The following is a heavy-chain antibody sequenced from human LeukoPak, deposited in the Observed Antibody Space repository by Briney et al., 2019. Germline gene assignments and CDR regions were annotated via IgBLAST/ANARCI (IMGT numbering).Heavy chain of an antibody. CDR2: INHSGSS. D-gene: IGHD3-10*01. V-gene: IGHV4-34*01. CDR1: GGSFSGYY. Sequence: SETLSLTGAVYGGSFSGYYWSWLRQPPGNGLEWCGKINHSGSSNYNPCLKRRVTISVDTSKNQCSLKLSSVTAADTAVYYCARGFRMIRGVFISFRVFDIWGPGTMVTVSS. CDR3: ARGFRMIRGVFISFRVFDI. J-gene: IGHJ3*02.